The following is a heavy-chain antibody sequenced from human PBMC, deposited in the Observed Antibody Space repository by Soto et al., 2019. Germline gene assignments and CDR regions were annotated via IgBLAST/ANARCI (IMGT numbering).Heavy chain of an antibody. CDR2: ISYDGSNK. V-gene: IGHV3-30-3*01. CDR3: ARAMVRGVIRYYYYGMDV. Sequence: GGSLRLSCAASGFTFSSYAMHWVRQAPGKGLEWVAVISYDGSNKYYADSVKGRFTISRDNSKNTLYLQVNSLRAKDTAVYYCARAMVRGVIRYYYYGMDVWGQGTTVTVSS. D-gene: IGHD3-10*01. CDR1: GFTFSSYA. J-gene: IGHJ6*02.